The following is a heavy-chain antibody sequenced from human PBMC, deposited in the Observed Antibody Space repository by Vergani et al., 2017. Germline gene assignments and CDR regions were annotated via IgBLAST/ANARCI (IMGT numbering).Heavy chain of an antibody. D-gene: IGHD6-13*01. V-gene: IGHV4-31*03. CDR2: IYYSGST. Sequence: QVQLQESGPGLVKPSQTLSLTCTVSGGSISSGGYYWSWIRQHPGKGLEWIGYIYYSGSTYYNPSLKSRVTISVDKSKNQFSLKLSSVTAADTAVYYCARESSSSWYGGAYYYYGMDVWGQGTTVTVSS. J-gene: IGHJ6*02. CDR1: GGSISSGGYY. CDR3: ARESSSSWYGGAYYYYGMDV.